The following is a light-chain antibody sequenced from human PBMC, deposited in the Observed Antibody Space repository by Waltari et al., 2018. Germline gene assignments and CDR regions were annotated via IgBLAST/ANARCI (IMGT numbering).Light chain of an antibody. CDR3: ISYVGQTLWL. Sequence: QSVLTQPPSASGTPGQRVTISCSGSISNLGTNYVYWYQQFPGTAPKLLIQRNKQRPSGVPDRFSGSKSGGTASLTISGLQPEDEASYHCISYVGQTLWLFGGGTKVTVL. CDR1: ISNLGTNY. V-gene: IGLV1-47*01. CDR2: RNK. J-gene: IGLJ3*02.